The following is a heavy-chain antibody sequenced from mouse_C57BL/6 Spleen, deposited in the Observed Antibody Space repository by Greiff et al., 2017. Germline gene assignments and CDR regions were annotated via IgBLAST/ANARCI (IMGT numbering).Heavy chain of an antibody. V-gene: IGHV6-3*01. J-gene: IGHJ2*01. Sequence: EVQLVESGGGLVQPGGSMKLSCVASGFTFSNYWMNWVRQSPEKGLEWVAQIRLKSDNYATQYAESVKGRFTISRDDSKSIVYLQMNNLRAEDTGIYYCAAYYSVDYWGQGTTLTVSS. CDR1: GFTFSNYW. CDR2: IRLKSDNYAT. D-gene: IGHD2-12*01. CDR3: AAYYSVDY.